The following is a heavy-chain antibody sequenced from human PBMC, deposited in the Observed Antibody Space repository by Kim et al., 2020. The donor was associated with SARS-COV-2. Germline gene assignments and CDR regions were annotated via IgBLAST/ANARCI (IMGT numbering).Heavy chain of an antibody. CDR3: ARLSGYSGYVIDY. D-gene: IGHD5-12*01. CDR1: GGSISSYY. J-gene: IGHJ4*02. Sequence: SETLSLTCTVSGGSISSYYWCWIRQPPGKGLEWIGYIYYSGSTNYNPSLKSRVTISVDTSKNQFSLKLSSVTAADTAVYYCARLSGYSGYVIDYWGQGTLVTVSS. CDR2: IYYSGST. V-gene: IGHV4-59*08.